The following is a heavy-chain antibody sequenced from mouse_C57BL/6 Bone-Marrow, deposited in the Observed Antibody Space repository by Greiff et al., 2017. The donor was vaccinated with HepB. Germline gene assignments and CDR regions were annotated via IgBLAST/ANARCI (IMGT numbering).Heavy chain of an antibody. V-gene: IGHV2-5*01. CDR1: GFSLTSYG. CDR3: AKNPYYGSSYKWYFDV. D-gene: IGHD1-1*01. Sequence: VKLQESGPGLVQPSQSLSITCTVSGFSLTSYGVHWVRQSPGKGLEWLGVIWRGGSTDYNAAFMSRLSITKDNSKSQVFFKMNSLQADDTAIYYCAKNPYYGSSYKWYFDVWGTGTTVTVSS. CDR2: IWRGGST. J-gene: IGHJ1*03.